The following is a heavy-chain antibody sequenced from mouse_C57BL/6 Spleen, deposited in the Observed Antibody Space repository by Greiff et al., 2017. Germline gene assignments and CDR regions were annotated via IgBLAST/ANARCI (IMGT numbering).Heavy chain of an antibody. J-gene: IGHJ1*03. CDR2: ISYDGSN. CDR1: GYSITSGYY. Sequence: EVKLQESGPGLVKPSQSLSLTCSVTGYSITSGYYWNWIRQFPGNKLEWMGYISYDGSNNYNPSPKNRISITRDTSKNQFFLTLNSVTTEDTATYYCARGGGTTAGFDVWGTGTTVTVSS. CDR3: ARGGGTTAGFDV. V-gene: IGHV3-6*01. D-gene: IGHD1-2*01.